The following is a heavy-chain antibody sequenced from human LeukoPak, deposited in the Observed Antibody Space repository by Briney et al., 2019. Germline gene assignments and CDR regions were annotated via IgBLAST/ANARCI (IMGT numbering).Heavy chain of an antibody. D-gene: IGHD2-2*01. V-gene: IGHV3-23*01. CDR3: AKLLVLAAIGKRAHFDY. CDR1: GFTFSSYA. J-gene: IGHJ4*02. CDR2: ISGSGGST. Sequence: GGSLRLSCAASGFTFSSYAMSWVRQAPGKGLEWVSAISGSGGSTYYADSVKGRFTISRDNSKNTLYLQMNSLRAEDTAVYYCAKLLVLAAIGKRAHFDYWGQGTLVTVSS.